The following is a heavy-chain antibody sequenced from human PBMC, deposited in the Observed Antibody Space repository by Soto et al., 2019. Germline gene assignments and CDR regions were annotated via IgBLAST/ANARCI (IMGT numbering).Heavy chain of an antibody. CDR1: GFTLSDHY. CDR3: VRTSHYGSGSWNFDF. Sequence: EVQLVESGGGLVQPGGSLRLSCAASGFTLSDHYMDWVRQAPGRGLEWVGRTRNKANGYSTEYAAAVKGRFIVSSADSLKSLYLQMNSLKTEDTAVYYCVRTSHYGSGSWNFDFWGQGTLVTVSS. D-gene: IGHD3-10*01. CDR2: TRNKANGYST. J-gene: IGHJ4*02. V-gene: IGHV3-72*01.